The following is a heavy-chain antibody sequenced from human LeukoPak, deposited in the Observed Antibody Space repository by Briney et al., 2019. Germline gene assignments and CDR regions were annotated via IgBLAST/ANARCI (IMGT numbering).Heavy chain of an antibody. CDR3: ARAKDFDY. CDR1: GFTFSRYT. CDR2: ISGTNTYI. Sequence: GGSLRLSCATSGFTFSRYTMNWVRQAPGKGLEWVSFISGTNTYIYYADSVKGRFTISRDNAKNSLYLQMNSLRAEDTAVYYCARAKDFDYWGQGTLVAVSS. J-gene: IGHJ4*02. V-gene: IGHV3-21*01.